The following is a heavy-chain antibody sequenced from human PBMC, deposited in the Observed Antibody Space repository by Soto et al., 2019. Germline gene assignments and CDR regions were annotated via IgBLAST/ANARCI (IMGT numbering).Heavy chain of an antibody. V-gene: IGHV4-59*01. CDR1: GGSMNNYY. Sequence: HVQVQESGPGLVKPSETLSLTCTVSGGSMNNYYWSWIRQPPGKGLEWIAYIYYSGSTNYNPSFKGRVIVSVDTSRHQFSLKLSSLTAAETAVYYCARWHSSSGYYGMDVWGQGTTVTVSS. J-gene: IGHJ6*02. CDR2: IYYSGST. CDR3: ARWHSSSGYYGMDV. D-gene: IGHD6-25*01.